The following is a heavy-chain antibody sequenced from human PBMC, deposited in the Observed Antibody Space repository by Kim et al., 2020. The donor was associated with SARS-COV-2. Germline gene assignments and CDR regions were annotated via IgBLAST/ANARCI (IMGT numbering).Heavy chain of an antibody. Sequence: GGSLRLSCAASGFTFSSYGMHWVRQAPGKGLEWVAVIWYDGSNKYYADSVKGRFTISRDNSKNTLYLQMNSLRAEDTAVYYCARGGRLLWFGELSNYFDYWGQGTLVTVSS. J-gene: IGHJ4*02. CDR2: IWYDGSNK. CDR3: ARGGRLLWFGELSNYFDY. D-gene: IGHD3-10*01. CDR1: GFTFSSYG. V-gene: IGHV3-33*01.